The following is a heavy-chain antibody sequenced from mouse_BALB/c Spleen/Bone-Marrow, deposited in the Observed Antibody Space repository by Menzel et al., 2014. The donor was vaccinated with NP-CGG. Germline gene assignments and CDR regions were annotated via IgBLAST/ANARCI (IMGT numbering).Heavy chain of an antibody. Sequence: EVHLVESGGGSVQPGGSLRLSCATSGFTFTDYYMSWVRQPPGKALEWLGFIRNKANGYTTEYSASVKGRFTISRDNSQRIPYLQMNTLRAEDSATYYCARDENVGIYWYFDVWGAGTTVIVSS. V-gene: IGHV7-3*02. CDR2: IRNKANGYTT. J-gene: IGHJ1*01. CDR3: ARDENVGIYWYFDV. CDR1: GFTFTDYY.